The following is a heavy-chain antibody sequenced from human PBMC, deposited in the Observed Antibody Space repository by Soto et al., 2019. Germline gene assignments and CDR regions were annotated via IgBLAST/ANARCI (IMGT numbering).Heavy chain of an antibody. J-gene: IGHJ4*02. Sequence: EVHLLESGGGLVQPGGSLRLSCEASGFTFSSYAMSWFRQAPGKGLEWVSAISGFGGSIYYADSVKGRFTISRDNSKNTLYLQMNSLRAEDTAVYYCAKRLGYCSGGSCQYWGQGTLVTVSS. CDR1: GFTFSSYA. V-gene: IGHV3-23*01. D-gene: IGHD2-15*01. CDR3: AKRLGYCSGGSCQY. CDR2: ISGFGGSI.